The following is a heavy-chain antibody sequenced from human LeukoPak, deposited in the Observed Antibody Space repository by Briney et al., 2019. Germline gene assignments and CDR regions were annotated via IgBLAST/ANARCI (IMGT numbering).Heavy chain of an antibody. V-gene: IGHV3-21*01. CDR3: ARDLSVVVPAAMFYYYYGMDV. CDR2: ISSSSSYI. CDR1: GFTFSSYS. J-gene: IGHJ6*02. Sequence: PGGSLRLSCAASGFTFSSYSMNWVRQAPGKGLEWVSSISSSSSYIYYADSVKGRFTISRDNAKNSLYLQMNSLRAEDTAVYYCARDLSVVVPAAMFYYYYGMDVWGQGPRSPSP. D-gene: IGHD2-2*01.